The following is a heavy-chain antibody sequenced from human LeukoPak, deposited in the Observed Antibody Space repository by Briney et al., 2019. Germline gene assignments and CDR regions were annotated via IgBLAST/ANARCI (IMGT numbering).Heavy chain of an antibody. V-gene: IGHV4-59*01. J-gene: IGHJ4*02. Sequence: SETLSLTCTVSGGSISSYYWIWIRQPPGKGLEWNGYIHYSGKTNYNPSLRSRVTISMDTSNNQFSLNLSSVTAADTAVYFCARGGSNTAMVSWDWGQGTLVTVSS. CDR3: ARGGSNTAMVSWD. D-gene: IGHD5-18*01. CDR2: IHYSGKT. CDR1: GGSISSYY.